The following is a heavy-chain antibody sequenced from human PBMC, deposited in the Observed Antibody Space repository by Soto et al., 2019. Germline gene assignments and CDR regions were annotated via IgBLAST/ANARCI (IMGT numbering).Heavy chain of an antibody. CDR1: GGSFSGYY. V-gene: IGHV4-34*01. Sequence: QVQLQQWGAGLLKPSETLSLTCAVFGGSFSGYYWSWIRQPPGKGLEWIGGINHSGSTNYNPSLRSQVTISEDQSKNRFSPKLASVTASDTAVYYCARGPGGLSLTVTTPLDYWGPGTLVTVSS. CDR2: INHSGST. CDR3: ARGPGGLSLTVTTPLDY. J-gene: IGHJ4*02. D-gene: IGHD4-17*01.